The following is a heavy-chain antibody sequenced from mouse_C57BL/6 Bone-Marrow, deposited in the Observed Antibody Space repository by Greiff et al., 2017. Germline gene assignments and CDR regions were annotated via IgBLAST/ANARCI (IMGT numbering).Heavy chain of an antibody. Sequence: EVQVVESGAELVRPGASVKLSCTASGFNIKDDYMHWVKQRPEQGLEWIGWIDPENGDTEYASKFQGKATITADTSSNTAYLQLSSLTSEDSAVYYCTYTIWFAYWGQGTLVTVSA. D-gene: IGHD1-1*02. CDR3: TYTIWFAY. CDR2: IDPENGDT. J-gene: IGHJ3*01. CDR1: GFNIKDDY. V-gene: IGHV14-4*01.